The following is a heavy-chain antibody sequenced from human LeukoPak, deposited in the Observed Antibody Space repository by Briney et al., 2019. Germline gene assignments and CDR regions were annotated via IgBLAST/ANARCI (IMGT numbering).Heavy chain of an antibody. D-gene: IGHD3-22*01. CDR2: ISGSGGST. V-gene: IGHV3-23*01. Sequence: PGGSLRLSCAASGFTFSSYAMSWVRQAPGKGLEWVSAISGSGGSTYYADSVKGRFTISRDNAKNSLYLQMNSLRAEDTAVYYCATHSSGYYSSYYFDYWGQGTLVTVSS. CDR1: GFTFSSYA. CDR3: ATHSSGYYSSYYFDY. J-gene: IGHJ4*02.